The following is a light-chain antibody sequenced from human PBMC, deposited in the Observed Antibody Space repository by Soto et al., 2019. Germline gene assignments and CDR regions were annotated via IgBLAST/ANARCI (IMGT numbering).Light chain of an antibody. J-gene: IGLJ1*01. CDR1: SSNIGAGYD. CDR2: GNS. V-gene: IGLV1-40*01. Sequence: QSVLTQPPSVSGAPGQRVTISCTGSSSNIGAGYDVHWYQQLPGTAPKLLIYGNSNRPSGVPDRFSGSKSGTSASLAITGLQAEDEADYYCQSYDSSLSVSVFGNGTKLTVL. CDR3: QSYDSSLSVSV.